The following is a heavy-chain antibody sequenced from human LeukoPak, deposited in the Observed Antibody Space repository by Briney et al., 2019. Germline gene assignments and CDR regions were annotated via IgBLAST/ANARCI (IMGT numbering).Heavy chain of an antibody. CDR3: ARVGYSNNMDV. V-gene: IGHV3-7*01. D-gene: IGHD4-11*01. CDR2: IKQDGSGK. Sequence: GGSLRLSCAASGFTFSSYWMSWVRQAPGKGLEWVANIKQDGSGKYYVDSVKGQFTISRDNAKNSLYLEMNSLRAEDTAVYYCARVGYSNNMDVCGKGTTVAVSS. CDR1: GFTFSSYW. J-gene: IGHJ6*03.